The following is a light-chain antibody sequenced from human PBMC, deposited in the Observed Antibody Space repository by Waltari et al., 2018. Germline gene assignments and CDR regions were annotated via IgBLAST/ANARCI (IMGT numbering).Light chain of an antibody. J-gene: IGKJ2*01. CDR3: QQRSSWTPHT. CDR1: QSVGTY. Sequence: EMVLTQSPATLSLSPGETATPSCRASQSVGTYLAWYQQKPGQAPRLLIYDASNRATGIPDRFRGSGSGTDFTLTISSLEPEDFALYYCQQRSSWTPHTFGQGARLEIK. V-gene: IGKV3-11*01. CDR2: DAS.